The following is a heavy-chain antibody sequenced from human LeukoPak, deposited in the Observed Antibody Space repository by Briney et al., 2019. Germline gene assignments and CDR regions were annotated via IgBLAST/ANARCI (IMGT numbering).Heavy chain of an antibody. CDR3: ARALRDYDSSGYYYFDY. D-gene: IGHD3-22*01. V-gene: IGHV4-59*01. J-gene: IGHJ4*02. Sequence: SETLSLTCTVSGGSISSYYWSWIRQPPGKGLEWIGYIYYSGSTNYNPSLKSRVTISVDTSKNQFSLKLSSVTAADTAVYYCARALRDYDSSGYYYFDYWGQGTLVTVSS. CDR2: IYYSGST. CDR1: GGSISSYY.